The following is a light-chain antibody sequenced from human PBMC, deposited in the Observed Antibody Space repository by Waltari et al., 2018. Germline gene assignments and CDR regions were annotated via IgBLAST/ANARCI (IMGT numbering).Light chain of an antibody. V-gene: IGLV1-51*01. Sequence: QSVLTQPPSVSAAPGQQVTISCSGRSSTIGGNSVSWYQHLPGTAPKLLIYDNNKRPSGIPDRFSVSKSGTSATLGITGLQTGDEADYYCGTWDSSLSVYVFGTGTKVTAL. CDR1: SSTIGGNS. CDR3: GTWDSSLSVYV. J-gene: IGLJ1*01. CDR2: DNN.